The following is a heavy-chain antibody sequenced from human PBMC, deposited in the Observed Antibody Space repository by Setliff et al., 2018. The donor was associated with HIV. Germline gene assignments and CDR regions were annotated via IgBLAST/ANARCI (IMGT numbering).Heavy chain of an antibody. CDR3: ARDPSIGYYYDSSGSYFDY. V-gene: IGHV4-61*09. Sequence: PSETLSLTCSVTGGSISGRGSYYWTWIRQPAGKGLEWIGHIYSTGSTNYNPSLKSRLTISVDTSKNQFSLKLSSVTAADTAVYYCARDPSIGYYYDSSGSYFDYWGQGTLVTVSS. CDR2: IYSTGST. J-gene: IGHJ4*02. CDR1: GGSISGRGSYY. D-gene: IGHD3-22*01.